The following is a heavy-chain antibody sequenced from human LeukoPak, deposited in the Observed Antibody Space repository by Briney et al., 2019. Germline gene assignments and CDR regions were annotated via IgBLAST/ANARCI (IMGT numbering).Heavy chain of an antibody. CDR3: ARHLAGSFRGYSQYYYYYYMDV. J-gene: IGHJ6*03. Sequence: PSETLSLTCTVSTSSSISGYYWGWIRQPPGKGLEWIGEINHSGSTNYNPSLKSRVTISVDTSKNQFSLKLSSVTAADTAVYYCARHLAGSFRGYSQYYYYYYMDVWGKGTTVTVSS. CDR2: INHSGST. CDR1: TSSSISGYY. D-gene: IGHD1-26*01. V-gene: IGHV4-34*01.